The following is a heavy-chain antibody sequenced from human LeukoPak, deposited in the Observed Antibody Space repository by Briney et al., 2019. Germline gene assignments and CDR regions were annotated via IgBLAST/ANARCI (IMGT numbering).Heavy chain of an antibody. CDR1: GFTFSSYD. Sequence: GGSLRLSCAASGFTFSSYDMNWVRQAPGKGLGWVSCISTSSTYIYYADSVKGRFTLSRDDAKNSLYLQMNSLRPEDTAVYYCARASVSGSYHVDYWGQGTLVTVSS. CDR2: ISTSSTYI. V-gene: IGHV3-21*01. D-gene: IGHD3-10*01. J-gene: IGHJ4*02. CDR3: ARASVSGSYHVDY.